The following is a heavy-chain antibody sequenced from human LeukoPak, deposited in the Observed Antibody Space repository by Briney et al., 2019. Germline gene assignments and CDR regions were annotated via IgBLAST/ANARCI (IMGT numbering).Heavy chain of an antibody. D-gene: IGHD1-26*01. J-gene: IGHJ6*02. Sequence: GGSLRLSCAASGFTVSSNYMSWVRQAPGKGLEWVSVIYSGGSTYYADSVKGRFTISRDNSKNTLYLQMNSLRAEDTAVYYCARDCPPGKWDYYGMDVWGQGTTVTVSS. V-gene: IGHV3-66*01. CDR3: ARDCPPGKWDYYGMDV. CDR2: IYSGGST. CDR1: GFTVSSNY.